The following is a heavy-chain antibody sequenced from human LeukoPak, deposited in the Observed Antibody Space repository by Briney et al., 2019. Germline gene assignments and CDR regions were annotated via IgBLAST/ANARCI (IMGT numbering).Heavy chain of an antibody. Sequence: GGSLRLSCAASGFTFSSYGMHWVRQAPGKGPEWVAFIRYDGSNKYYADSVKGRFTISRDNSKNTLYLQMNSLRAEDTAVYYCARVGGWLFSRFGAFDIWGQGTMVTVSS. CDR2: IRYDGSNK. CDR1: GFTFSSYG. D-gene: IGHD3-22*01. V-gene: IGHV3-30*02. CDR3: ARVGGWLFSRFGAFDI. J-gene: IGHJ3*02.